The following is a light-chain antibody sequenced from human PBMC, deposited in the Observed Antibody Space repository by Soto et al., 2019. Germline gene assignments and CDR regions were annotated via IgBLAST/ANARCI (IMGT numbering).Light chain of an antibody. J-gene: IGKJ5*01. CDR2: DVS. V-gene: IGKV1-5*01. CDR3: QQYDNFPRAIN. Sequence: DIQMTQSPSTLSASVGDRVTITCRASQSISSWLAWYQQKPGKAPKLLMYDVSSLERGVPSRFSGSGSGTDFTFTISSLQPEDIATYYCQQYDNFPRAINFGQGTRLEIK. CDR1: QSISSW.